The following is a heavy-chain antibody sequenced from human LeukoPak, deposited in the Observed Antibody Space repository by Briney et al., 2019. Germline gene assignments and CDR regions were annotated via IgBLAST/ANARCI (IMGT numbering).Heavy chain of an antibody. CDR2: ISYDGSNK. D-gene: IGHD3-3*01. Sequence: GGSLRLSCAASGFTFSSYAMSWVRQAPGKGLEWVAVISYDGSNKYYADSVKGRFTISRDNSRNTLYVQMNSLRAEDTAVYYCARDLPTIFGVVISSNYYGMDVWGQGTTVTVSS. V-gene: IGHV3-30-3*01. CDR3: ARDLPTIFGVVISSNYYGMDV. J-gene: IGHJ6*02. CDR1: GFTFSSYA.